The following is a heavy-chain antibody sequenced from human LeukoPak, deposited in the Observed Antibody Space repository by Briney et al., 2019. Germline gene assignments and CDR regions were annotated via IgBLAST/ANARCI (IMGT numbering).Heavy chain of an antibody. CDR2: IYHSGST. CDR1: GYSISSGYW. D-gene: IGHD2-15*01. Sequence: SETLSRTCTVSGYSISSGYWWGWIRQPPGKGLEWIGSIYHSGSTYYNPSLKSRVTMSVDTSKNQFSLKLSSVTAADTAVYYCASGRYWLQHWGQGTLVTVSS. J-gene: IGHJ1*01. V-gene: IGHV4-38-2*02. CDR3: ASGRYWLQH.